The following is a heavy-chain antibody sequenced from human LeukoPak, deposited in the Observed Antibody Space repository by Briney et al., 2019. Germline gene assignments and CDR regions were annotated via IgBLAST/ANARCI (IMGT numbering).Heavy chain of an antibody. CDR3: ARDLRSSGLDI. V-gene: IGHV1-2*02. Sequence: ASVKVSCKASGYTFTGYYMHWVRQAPGQGLEWMGWINPNSGGTNYAQKFQGSVTMTRDTSIGTAYMELSRLRSDDTAVYYCARDLRSSGLDIWGQGTMVSVSS. CDR1: GYTFTGYY. CDR2: INPNSGGT. J-gene: IGHJ3*02. D-gene: IGHD6-19*01.